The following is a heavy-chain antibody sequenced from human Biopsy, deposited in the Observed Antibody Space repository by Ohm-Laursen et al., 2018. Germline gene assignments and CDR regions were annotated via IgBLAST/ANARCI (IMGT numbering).Heavy chain of an antibody. Sequence: GTLSLTCSVSGDSIYNYYWSWIRQPAGKGLEWIGRIYTSGSPNYNLSLESRVTMSVDPSKNQFSLTLRSVTAADTAVYYCARGTGRYYVYGAFDIWGQGTVVTVSS. CDR3: ARGTGRYYVYGAFDI. V-gene: IGHV4-4*07. D-gene: IGHD1-26*01. CDR2: IYTSGSP. CDR1: GDSIYNYY. J-gene: IGHJ3*02.